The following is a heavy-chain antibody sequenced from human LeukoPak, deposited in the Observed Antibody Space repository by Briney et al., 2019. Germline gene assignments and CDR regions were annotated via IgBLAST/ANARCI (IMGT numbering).Heavy chain of an antibody. CDR3: ARQEVTHYYYYYGMDV. J-gene: IGHJ6*02. CDR2: IDPSDSYT. V-gene: IGHV5-10-1*01. Sequence: GESLKISCKGSGYSFTSYWISWVRQMPGKGLEWMGRIDPSDSYTNYNPSFQGHVTISADKSISTAYLQWSSLKASDTAMYYCARQEVTHYYYYYGMDVWGQGTTVTVSS. D-gene: IGHD2-21*02. CDR1: GYSFTSYW.